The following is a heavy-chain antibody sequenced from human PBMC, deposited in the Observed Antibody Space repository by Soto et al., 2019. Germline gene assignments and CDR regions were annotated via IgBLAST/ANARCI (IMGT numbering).Heavy chain of an antibody. CDR3: AKDRDRQQLVRGNYYYGMDV. V-gene: IGHV3-23*01. D-gene: IGHD6-13*01. J-gene: IGHJ6*02. Sequence: VGSLRLSCAASGFTFSSYAMSWVRQAPGKGLEWVSAISGSGGSTYYADSVKGRFTISRDNSKNTLYLQMNSLRAEDTAVYYCAKDRDRQQLVRGNYYYGMDVWGQGTTVTVSS. CDR2: ISGSGGST. CDR1: GFTFSSYA.